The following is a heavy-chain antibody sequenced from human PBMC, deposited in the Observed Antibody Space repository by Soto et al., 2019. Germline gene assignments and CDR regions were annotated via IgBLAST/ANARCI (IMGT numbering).Heavy chain of an antibody. D-gene: IGHD3-10*01. CDR2: INTYNGNT. V-gene: IGHV1-18*01. CDR1: GYAFTTYG. J-gene: IGHJ5*01. Sequence: QVQLEQSGAEVKMPGASVKVSCKASGYAFTTYGITWVRQAPGQRLEWVGWINTYNGNTSYAQRLQGRITLTTETSTNTAYMELRSLSSDDAAVYYCASRGYTDVWWFAFWGQGTLVTVSS. CDR3: ASRGYTDVWWFAF.